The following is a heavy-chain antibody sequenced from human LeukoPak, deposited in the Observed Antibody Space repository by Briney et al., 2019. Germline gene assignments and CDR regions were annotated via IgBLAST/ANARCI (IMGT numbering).Heavy chain of an antibody. Sequence: PGGSLRLPCAASGFTFSSYEMNWVRQAPGKGLEWVSYISSSGSTIYYADSVKGRFTISRDNARNSLYLQMNSLRAEDTAVYYCARDHDSSTVTTFGYWGQGTLVTVSS. CDR1: GFTFSSYE. D-gene: IGHD4-17*01. J-gene: IGHJ4*02. CDR3: ARDHDSSTVTTFGY. CDR2: ISSSGSTI. V-gene: IGHV3-48*03.